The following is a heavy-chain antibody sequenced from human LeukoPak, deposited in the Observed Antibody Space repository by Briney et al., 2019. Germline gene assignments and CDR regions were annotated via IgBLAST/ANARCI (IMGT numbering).Heavy chain of an antibody. CDR1: GFTFSTYR. V-gene: IGHV3-21*01. CDR2: ISSSSSYI. CDR3: ARDKDVYFDY. J-gene: IGHJ4*02. Sequence: GGSLRLSCVGTGFTFSTYRMNWGRQAPGKGPEWVSSISSSSSYIYYADSVKGRITISGDNAKNSLYLQMNSLRVEDTAVYYCARDKDVYFDYWGQGTLVTVSS.